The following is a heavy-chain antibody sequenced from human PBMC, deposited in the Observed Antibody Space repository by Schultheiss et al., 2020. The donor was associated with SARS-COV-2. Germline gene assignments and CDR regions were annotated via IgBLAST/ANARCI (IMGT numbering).Heavy chain of an antibody. Sequence: ASVKVSCKASGYTFTSYGISWVRQAPGQGLEWMGWISAYNGNTNYAQKLQGRVTMTTDTSTSTAYMELRSLRSDDTAVYYCARLMGEDDTPSVAEFFDIWGQGTMVTVSS. CDR3: ARLMGEDDTPSVAEFFDI. J-gene: IGHJ3*02. D-gene: IGHD1-26*01. CDR2: ISAYNGNT. V-gene: IGHV1-18*01. CDR1: GYTFTSYG.